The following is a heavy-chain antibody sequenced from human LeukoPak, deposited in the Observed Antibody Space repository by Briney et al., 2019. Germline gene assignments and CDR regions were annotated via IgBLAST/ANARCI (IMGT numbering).Heavy chain of an antibody. V-gene: IGHV3-7*03. D-gene: IGHD1-26*01. CDR1: GFTFSSYA. Sequence: GGSLRLSCAASGFTFSSYAMSWVRQAPGKGLEWEATIKKDGSETYFVDSVKGRSTISRDNARNSVYLQMNSLRIEDTAVYYCVADMGWYFHFWGRGTLVTVSS. CDR2: IKKDGSET. J-gene: IGHJ2*01. CDR3: VADMGWYFHF.